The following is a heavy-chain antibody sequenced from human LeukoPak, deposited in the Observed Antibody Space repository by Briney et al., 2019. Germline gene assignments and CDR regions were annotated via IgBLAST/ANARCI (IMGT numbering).Heavy chain of an antibody. V-gene: IGHV4-4*07. J-gene: IGHJ6*03. D-gene: IGHD3-3*02. CDR2: IYTSGST. Sequence: SETLSLTCTVSGGSISSYYCSWIRQPAGKGLEWIGRIYTSGSTNYNPSLKSRVTMSVDTSKNQFSLKLSSVTAADTAVYYCARDIRERGYYYYMDVWGKGTTVTVSS. CDR1: GGSISSYY. CDR3: ARDIRERGYYYYMDV.